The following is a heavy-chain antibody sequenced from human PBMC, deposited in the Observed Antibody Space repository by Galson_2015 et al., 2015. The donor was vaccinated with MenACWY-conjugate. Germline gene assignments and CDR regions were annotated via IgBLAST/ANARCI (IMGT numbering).Heavy chain of an antibody. CDR2: IKSKTDGGTT. CDR1: GFTSSNAW. CDR3: TTANSFYYDFWSGYYGLDY. V-gene: IGHV3-15*01. D-gene: IGHD3-3*01. Sequence: SLRLSCAASGFTSSNAWMSWVRQAPGKGLEWVGRIKSKTDGGTTDYAAPVKGRFTISRDDPKNTLYLQMNSLKTEDTAVYYCTTANSFYYDFWSGYYGLDYWGQGTLVTVSS. J-gene: IGHJ4*02.